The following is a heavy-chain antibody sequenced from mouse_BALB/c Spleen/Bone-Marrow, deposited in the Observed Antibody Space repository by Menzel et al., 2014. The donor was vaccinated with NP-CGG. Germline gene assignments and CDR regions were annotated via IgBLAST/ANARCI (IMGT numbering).Heavy chain of an antibody. CDR3: ATARATSYAMDY. CDR2: IDPSDSYT. J-gene: IGHJ4*01. D-gene: IGHD3-1*01. Sequence: VQLQQSGAELVKPGASVKLSCKASGYTFTSYWMHWVKQRPGQGLEWIGEIDPSDSYTNYNQKFKGKATLTVDKSSSTAYMQLSSLTSEDSAVYYCATARATSYAMDYWGQGTPVTVSS. V-gene: IGHV1-69*02. CDR1: GYTFTSYW.